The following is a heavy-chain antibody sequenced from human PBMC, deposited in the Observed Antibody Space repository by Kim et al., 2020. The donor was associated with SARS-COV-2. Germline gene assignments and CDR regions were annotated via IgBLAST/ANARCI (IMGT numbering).Heavy chain of an antibody. Sequence: GGSLRLSCVASGFTFHNHAMHWVRQAPGEGLEWVSGTFWNGGGTGYADSVRGRFTISRDTAENSVYLQMNSLRTEDTAIYYCVKDILPGGADVWGQGTTV. CDR3: VKDILPGGADV. CDR1: GFTFHNHA. D-gene: IGHD4-17*01. CDR2: TFWNGGGT. J-gene: IGHJ6*02. V-gene: IGHV3-9*01.